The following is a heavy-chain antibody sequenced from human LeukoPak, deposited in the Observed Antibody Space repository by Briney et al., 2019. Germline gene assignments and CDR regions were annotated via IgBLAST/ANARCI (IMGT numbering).Heavy chain of an antibody. CDR1: GYTFTSYD. D-gene: IGHD2-2*01. J-gene: IGHJ6*03. CDR2: MNPNSGNT. V-gene: IGHV1-8*03. CDR3: ARGYYSSTSCYHYYYYMDV. Sequence: GASVKVSCKASGYTFTSYDINWVRQATGQGLEWMGWMNPNSGNTGYAQKFQGRVTITRNTSISTAYMELSSLRSEDTAVYYCARGYYSSTSCYHYYYYMDVWGKGTTVTVSS.